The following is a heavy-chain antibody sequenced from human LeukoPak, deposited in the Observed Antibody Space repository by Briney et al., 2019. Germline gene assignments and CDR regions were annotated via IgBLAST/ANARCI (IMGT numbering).Heavy chain of an antibody. J-gene: IGHJ2*01. CDR3: ARGSYGDYGFKHWYFDL. CDR1: GGSFSGCY. D-gene: IGHD4-17*01. Sequence: LKPSETLSLTCAVYGGSFSGCYWNWIRQPPEKGLEWIGEINQSGSINYNPSLKSRVTMSVDTSKNQFSLKLSSVTAADTAVYYCARGSYGDYGFKHWYFDLWGRGTLVTVSS. CDR2: INQSGSI. V-gene: IGHV4-34*01.